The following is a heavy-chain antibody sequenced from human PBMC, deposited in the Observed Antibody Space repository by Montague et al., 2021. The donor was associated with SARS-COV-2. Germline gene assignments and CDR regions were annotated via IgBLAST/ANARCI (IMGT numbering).Heavy chain of an antibody. CDR1: GDSIRSYH. Sequence: SETLSLTCTVSGDSIRSYHWTWIRQPPGKGLEWIGRISDSGRTIYNPSLKSRVTISVDTSKNQFFLNLRSMVAADTAIYYCTRDRGIAAADNYYYGMDGWGQGTPVTVSS. V-gene: IGHV4-59*13. J-gene: IGHJ6*02. D-gene: IGHD6-13*01. CDR2: ISDSGRT. CDR3: TRDRGIAAADNYYYGMDG.